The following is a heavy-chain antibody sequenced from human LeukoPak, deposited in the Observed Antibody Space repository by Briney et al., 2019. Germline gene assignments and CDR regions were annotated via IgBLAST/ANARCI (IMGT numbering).Heavy chain of an antibody. CDR2: MNPNSGNT. Sequence: GASVKVSCKASGYTFTSYDINWVRQATGQGLEWMGWMNPNSGNTGYAQKFQGRVTMTRNTSISTAYMELSSLRSEGTAVYYCARERSSGSYYIGVYFDYWGQGTLVTVSS. CDR3: ARERSSGSYYIGVYFDY. V-gene: IGHV1-8*01. D-gene: IGHD1-26*01. J-gene: IGHJ4*02. CDR1: GYTFTSYD.